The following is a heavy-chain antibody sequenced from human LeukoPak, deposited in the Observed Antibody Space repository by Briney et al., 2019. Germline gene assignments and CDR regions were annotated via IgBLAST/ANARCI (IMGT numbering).Heavy chain of an antibody. CDR1: GFTFSSYS. V-gene: IGHV3-21*04. J-gene: IGHJ4*02. CDR2: ISSSSSYI. D-gene: IGHD3-22*01. Sequence: PGGSLRLSCAASGFTFSSYSMNWVRQAPGKGLEWVSSISSSSSYIYYAESVKGRFTISRDNAKNSLYLQMNSLRAEDTALYYCAKDLYYDSSGYYFDYWGQGTLVTASS. CDR3: AKDLYYDSSGYYFDY.